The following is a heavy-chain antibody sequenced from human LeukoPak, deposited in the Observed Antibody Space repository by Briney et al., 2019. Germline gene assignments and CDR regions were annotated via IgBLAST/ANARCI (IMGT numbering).Heavy chain of an antibody. V-gene: IGHV3-48*01. D-gene: IGHD6-13*01. CDR1: GPSFSSYN. CDR2: ITASDTTK. Sequence: GGSLTLSCVASGPSFSSYNMYWVRQAPGKGPEWVAYITASDTTKYYADSVKGRFAISRDNVKKSLFLQMNSLRAEDTAVYYCVAASAFSSSWRSWGQGTVVTVSS. J-gene: IGHJ5*02. CDR3: VAASAFSSSWRS.